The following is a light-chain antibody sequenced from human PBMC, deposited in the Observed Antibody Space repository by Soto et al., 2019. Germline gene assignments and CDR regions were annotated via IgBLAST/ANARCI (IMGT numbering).Light chain of an antibody. CDR1: SSDVGAYNY. CDR3: CSFAGSYSYV. J-gene: IGLJ1*01. CDR2: DVT. Sequence: QSALAQPPSASGSPGQSVTISCTGTSSDVGAYNYVSWYQQHPGKAPKLIVYDVTERPSGVPDRFSGSKSGNTASLTISGLQAEDEADYSCCSFAGSYSYVFGTGTKVTVL. V-gene: IGLV2-8*01.